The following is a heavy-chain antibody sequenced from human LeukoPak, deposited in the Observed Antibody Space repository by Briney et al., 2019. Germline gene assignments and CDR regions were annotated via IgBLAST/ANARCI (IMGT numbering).Heavy chain of an antibody. CDR1: GYTFTNYG. D-gene: IGHD5-12*01. CDR2: ISAYNGNT. Sequence: ASVKVSSKASGYTFTNYGFIWVRQAPGQGLEWMGWISAYNGNTNYEQKFQGRVTMTTDTSTNTAYMELRSLRSDDTAVYYCANDVRGYSGYDSGIFGYWGQGTLVTVSS. J-gene: IGHJ4*02. CDR3: ANDVRGYSGYDSGIFGY. V-gene: IGHV1-18*01.